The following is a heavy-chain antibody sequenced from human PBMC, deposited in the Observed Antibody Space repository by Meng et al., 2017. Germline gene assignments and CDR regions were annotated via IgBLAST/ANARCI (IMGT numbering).Heavy chain of an antibody. J-gene: IGHJ4*02. Sequence: QVRLQESGPGLVKPSGTLSLTCAVSGGSISSSNWWSWVRQPPGKGLERIGEIYHSGSTNCTPSLKSRVTISVDKSKNQFSLKLSSVTAADTAVYYCARWSIYCSGGSCYSFDYWGQGTLVTVSS. CDR3: ARWSIYCSGGSCYSFDY. V-gene: IGHV4-4*02. CDR1: GGSISSSNW. CDR2: IYHSGST. D-gene: IGHD2-15*01.